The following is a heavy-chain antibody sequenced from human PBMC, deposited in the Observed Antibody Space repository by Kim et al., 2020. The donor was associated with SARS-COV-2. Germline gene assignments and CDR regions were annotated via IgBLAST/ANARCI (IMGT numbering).Heavy chain of an antibody. J-gene: IGHJ4*02. CDR3: AHSQAKPHRFRWFGESFYYFDY. Sequence: SGPTLVNPTQTLTLTCTFSGFSLSTSGVGVGWIRQPPGKALEWLALIYWDDDKRYSPSLKSRLTITKDTSKNQVVLTMTNMDPVDTATYYCAHSQAKPHRFRWFGESFYYFDYWGQGTLVTVSS. CDR1: GFSLSTSGVG. CDR2: IYWDDDK. D-gene: IGHD3-10*01. V-gene: IGHV2-5*02.